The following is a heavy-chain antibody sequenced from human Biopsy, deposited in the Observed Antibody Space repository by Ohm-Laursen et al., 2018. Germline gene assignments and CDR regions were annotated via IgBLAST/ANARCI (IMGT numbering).Heavy chain of an antibody. D-gene: IGHD3-22*01. CDR3: VRGVDYYDPYHYYALDV. Sequence: GTLSLTCAVYGESFNGYYWSWIRQTPGKGLEWIGEINHSGRTNYNPSLKSRVTISVDTSKNQFSLKVRPVTAADTAVYYCVRGVDYYDPYHYYALDVWGQGTTVTVSS. CDR2: INHSGRT. J-gene: IGHJ6*02. CDR1: GESFNGYY. V-gene: IGHV4-34*01.